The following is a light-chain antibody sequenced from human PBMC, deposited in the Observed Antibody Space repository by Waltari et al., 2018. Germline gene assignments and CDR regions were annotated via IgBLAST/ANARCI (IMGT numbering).Light chain of an antibody. V-gene: IGKV3-20*01. CDR3: QHYLRLPVT. CDR1: ESVSRA. J-gene: IGKJ1*01. CDR2: GAS. Sequence: EIVLTQSPGTLSLSVGERATVPCRASESVSRALAWYQQKPGQAPRLLIYGASTRATGIPDRFSGSGSGTDFSLTISRLEPDDFAVYYCQHYLRLPVTFGQGTTVEIK.